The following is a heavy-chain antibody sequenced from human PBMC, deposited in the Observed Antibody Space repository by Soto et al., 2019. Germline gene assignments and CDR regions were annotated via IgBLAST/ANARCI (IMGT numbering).Heavy chain of an antibody. Sequence: LRLSCAGSGFTFSRFATSWVRQVPGKGLEWVSAISGSGQTTYYADSVKGLFTVSRDNSNNTLYLQMNSLRAQDTAVYYCAKDQRKPAIFGVVTLSWGQGTLVTDSS. J-gene: IGHJ5*02. CDR1: GFTFSRFA. D-gene: IGHD3-3*01. CDR2: ISGSGQTT. CDR3: AKDQRKPAIFGVVTLS. V-gene: IGHV3-23*01.